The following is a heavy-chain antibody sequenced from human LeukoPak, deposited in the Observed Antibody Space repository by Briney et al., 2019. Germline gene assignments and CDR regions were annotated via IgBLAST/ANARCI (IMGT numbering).Heavy chain of an antibody. Sequence: SETLSLTCTVSGGSISSGGYYWSWIRQHPGKGLEWIGYFYYSGSTYYNPSLKSRVTISVDMSKNQFSLKLSSVTAADTAVYYCARDKGHYYDSSGYLFDYWGQGTLVTVSS. CDR2: FYYSGST. CDR1: GGSISSGGYY. D-gene: IGHD3-22*01. CDR3: ARDKGHYYDSSGYLFDY. V-gene: IGHV4-31*03. J-gene: IGHJ4*02.